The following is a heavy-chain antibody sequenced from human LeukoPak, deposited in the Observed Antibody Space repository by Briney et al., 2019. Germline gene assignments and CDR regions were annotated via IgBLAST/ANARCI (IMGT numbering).Heavy chain of an antibody. CDR1: ELTFSDYW. CDR2: IKQDGSVK. D-gene: IGHD3-10*01. J-gene: IGHJ3*02. Sequence: GGSLRLSCKASELTFSDYWMSWVRQAPGKGLEWVANIKQDGSVKQYVDSVKGRFTISRDNTKKALYLQMNTLRVEDTAVFYCAAGNTFDIWGQGTLVSVSS. V-gene: IGHV3-7*01. CDR3: AAGNTFDI.